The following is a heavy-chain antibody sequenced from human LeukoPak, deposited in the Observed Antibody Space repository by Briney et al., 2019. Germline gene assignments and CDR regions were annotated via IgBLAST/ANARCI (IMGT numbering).Heavy chain of an antibody. J-gene: IGHJ5*02. CDR3: AKYLALGSSAWFDP. V-gene: IGHV3-7*02. CDR2: IKLDGSEK. Sequence: GGSLRLSCAASGFTFSSYWMGWARQAPGKGLEWVANIKLDGSEKYYVDSVEGRFTISRDNAKNSLFLQMNSLRAEDTAVYYCAKYLALGSSAWFDPWGQGTLVTVSS. D-gene: IGHD3-10*01. CDR1: GFTFSSYW.